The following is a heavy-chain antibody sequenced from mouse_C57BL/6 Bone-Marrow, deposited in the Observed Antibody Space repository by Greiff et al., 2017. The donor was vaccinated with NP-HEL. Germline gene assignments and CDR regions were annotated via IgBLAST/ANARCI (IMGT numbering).Heavy chain of an antibody. V-gene: IGHV1-81*01. D-gene: IGHD1-1*01. Sequence: VQLQQSGAELARPGASVLLSCKASGYTFKSYGISWVKQRTGQGLEWIGEIYPRSGNTYYNEKFKGKATLTADKSSSPAYMELRSLTSEDSAVYCCARWGVVRDYFDYWGQGTTLTVSA. CDR2: IYPRSGNT. J-gene: IGHJ2*01. CDR1: GYTFKSYG. CDR3: ARWGVVRDYFDY.